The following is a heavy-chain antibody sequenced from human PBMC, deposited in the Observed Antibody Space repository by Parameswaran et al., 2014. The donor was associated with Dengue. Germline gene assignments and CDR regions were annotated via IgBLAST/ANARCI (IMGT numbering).Heavy chain of an antibody. J-gene: IGHJ4*02. D-gene: IGHD6-13*01. CDR3: ATLAAAGTSYFDY. CDR2: MNPNSGNT. V-gene: IGHV1-8*01. Sequence: WVRQAPGQGLEWMGWMNPNSGNTGYAQKFQGRVTMTRNTSISTAYMELSSLRSEDTAVYYCATLAAAGTSYFDYWGQGTLVTVSS.